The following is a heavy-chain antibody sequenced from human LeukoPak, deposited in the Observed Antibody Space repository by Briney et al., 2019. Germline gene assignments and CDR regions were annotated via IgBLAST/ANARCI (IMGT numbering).Heavy chain of an antibody. CDR1: GFTFSSYW. CDR3: ARGHIVVVPAAIETYYYYYYGMDV. D-gene: IGHD2-2*01. Sequence: GGSLRLSCAASGFTFSSYWMSWVRQAPGKGLEWVANIKQDGSEKYYVDSVKGRFTISRDNAKDSLYLQMNSLRAEDTAVYYCARGHIVVVPAAIETYYYYYYGMDVWGQGTTVTVSS. V-gene: IGHV3-7*01. J-gene: IGHJ6*02. CDR2: IKQDGSEK.